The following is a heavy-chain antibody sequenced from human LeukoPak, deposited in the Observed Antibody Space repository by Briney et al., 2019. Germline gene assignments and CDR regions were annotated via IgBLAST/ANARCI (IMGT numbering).Heavy chain of an antibody. J-gene: IGHJ4*02. CDR2: IYYSGST. CDR1: GGSISSYY. D-gene: IGHD3-3*01. CDR3: ARGIFGVVPKTFDY. V-gene: IGHV4-59*01. Sequence: SETLSLTCTVSGGSISSYYWSWIRQPPGKGLEWIGYIYYSGSTNYNPSLKGRVTISVDTSKNQFSLKLSSVTAADTAVYYCARGIFGVVPKTFDYWGQGTLVTVSS.